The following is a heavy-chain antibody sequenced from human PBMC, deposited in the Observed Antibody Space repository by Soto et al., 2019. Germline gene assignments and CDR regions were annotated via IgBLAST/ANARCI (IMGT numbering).Heavy chain of an antibody. J-gene: IGHJ4*02. Sequence: VQLMESGGGVVHPGGSLRLSCVASGFNLNTYGIYWVRQAPGKGLQWVAQILYDGSKNHYADSVRGRFTITRDNSKNTVYLQMDSLRVDDTAMYYCVRDLALMADYWGQGTLVTVSS. CDR3: VRDLALMADY. CDR1: GFNLNTYG. V-gene: IGHV3-30*03. CDR2: ILYDGSKN. D-gene: IGHD3-16*01.